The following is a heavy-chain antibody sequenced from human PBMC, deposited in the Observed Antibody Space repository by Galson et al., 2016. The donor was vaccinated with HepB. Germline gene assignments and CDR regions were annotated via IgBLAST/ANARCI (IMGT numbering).Heavy chain of an antibody. CDR1: GFTFRSYA. J-gene: IGHJ4*02. CDR3: AKCYSNSWPEFDY. V-gene: IGHV3-23*01. CDR2: ISGSGRTT. Sequence: SLRLSCAASGFTFRSYAMSWVRQAPGKGLEWVSAISGSGRTTYYADSVKGRFTISRDNSKNTLYLQMNSLRGEDTAVYYCAKCYSNSWPEFDYWGQGTLVTVSS. D-gene: IGHD6-13*01.